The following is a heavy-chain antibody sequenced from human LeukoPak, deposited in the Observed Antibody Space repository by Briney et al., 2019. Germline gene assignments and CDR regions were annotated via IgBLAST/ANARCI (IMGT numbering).Heavy chain of an antibody. CDR2: IYYSENI. CDR3: ARVRLIVVVPAAIKYNDAFDI. CDR1: GYSISRGYD. D-gene: IGHD2-2*02. V-gene: IGHV4-38-2*01. Sequence: SDTLSLTCALSGYSISRGYDWGWIRQPPGEGLEWIGSIYYSENIYYNPSLKNRVTISVDTSKNQFSLKLSSVTAADTAVYYCARVRLIVVVPAAIKYNDAFDIWGQGTMVTVSS. J-gene: IGHJ3*02.